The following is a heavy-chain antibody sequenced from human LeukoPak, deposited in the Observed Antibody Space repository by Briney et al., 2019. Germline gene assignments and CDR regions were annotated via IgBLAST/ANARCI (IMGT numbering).Heavy chain of an antibody. J-gene: IGHJ4*02. CDR3: ARHSYYSDSSGFYYHFDY. Sequence: PSETLSLTCTVPGGSITSSNYYWGWIRQPPGKGLEWIGSIYYSGSTYYNPSLKSRVTISVDTSQNQFSLKLTSVTAADTAVYYCARHSYYSDSSGFYYHFDYWGQGTLVTVSS. D-gene: IGHD3-22*01. CDR1: GGSITSSNYY. V-gene: IGHV4-39*01. CDR2: IYYSGST.